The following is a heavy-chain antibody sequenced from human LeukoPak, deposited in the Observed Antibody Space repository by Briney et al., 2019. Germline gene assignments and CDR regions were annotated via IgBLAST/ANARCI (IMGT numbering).Heavy chain of an antibody. D-gene: IGHD3-10*01. J-gene: IGHJ6*02. CDR1: GGSISSYY. CDR3: ARADGSGSYYNGDYYYYYGMDV. CDR2: IYYSGST. Sequence: SETLSLTCTVSGGSISSYYWSWIRQPPGKGLEWVGYIYYSGSTNYNPSLKSRVTISVDTSKNQFSLKLSSVTAADTAVYYCARADGSGSYYNGDYYYYYGMDVWGQGTTVTVSS. V-gene: IGHV4-59*01.